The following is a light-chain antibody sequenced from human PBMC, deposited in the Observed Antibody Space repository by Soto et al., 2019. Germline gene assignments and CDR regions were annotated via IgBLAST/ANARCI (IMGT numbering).Light chain of an antibody. V-gene: IGLV1-44*01. Sequence: QSVLTQPPSASGTPGQRVTISCSGSSSTIGSNTVTWYHQLPGTASKLLIHSSNQRPSGVPVRFSGSKSGTSASLAISGLQSEDESDYYCAAWDDSLNGYVFGSGTKVTVL. CDR3: AAWDDSLNGYV. CDR2: SSN. J-gene: IGLJ1*01. CDR1: SSTIGSNT.